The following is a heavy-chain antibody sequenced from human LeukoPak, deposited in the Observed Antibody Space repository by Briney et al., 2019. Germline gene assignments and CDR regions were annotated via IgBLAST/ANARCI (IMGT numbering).Heavy chain of an antibody. CDR1: GFTVSTNY. D-gene: IGHD1-26*01. Sequence: GGSLRLSCAASGFTVSTNYMSWVRQAPGKGLEWVSVIYSGDNTYYADSVKGRFTISRDNSKNTLYLQMNSLRTEDTAVYYCATDPSGTYSYYLHYWGQGTLVTVSS. CDR2: IYSGDNT. J-gene: IGHJ4*02. V-gene: IGHV3-66*01. CDR3: ATDPSGTYSYYLHY.